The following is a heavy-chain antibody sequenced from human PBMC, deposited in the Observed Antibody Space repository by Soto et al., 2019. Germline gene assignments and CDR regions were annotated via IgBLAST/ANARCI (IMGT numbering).Heavy chain of an antibody. J-gene: IGHJ3*02. V-gene: IGHV1-2*04. D-gene: IGHD3-9*01. CDR1: GYTFTGYY. CDR2: INPNSGGT. CDR3: ARGAGNGVLRYFDSAFDI. Sequence: ASVKVSCKASGYTFTGYYMHWVRQAPGQGLEWMGWINPNSGGTNYAQKFQGWVTMTRDTSISTAYMELSRLRSDDTAVYYGARGAGNGVLRYFDSAFDIWGQGTMVTVSS.